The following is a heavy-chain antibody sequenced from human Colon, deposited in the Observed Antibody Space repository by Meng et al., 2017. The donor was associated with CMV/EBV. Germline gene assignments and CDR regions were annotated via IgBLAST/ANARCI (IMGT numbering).Heavy chain of an antibody. J-gene: IGHJ4*02. CDR3: ARDLNRELRGDFDY. CDR1: LFAFKNYT. Sequence: ATLFAFKNYTMSWVRGAPGKGVGWVTSISGFGDYTYYADSVEGRFTVSRNNSQNTVFLQMNSLRADDSAIFYCARDLNRELRGDFDYWGQGILVTVSS. V-gene: IGHV3-23*01. CDR2: ISGFGDYT. D-gene: IGHD3-10*01.